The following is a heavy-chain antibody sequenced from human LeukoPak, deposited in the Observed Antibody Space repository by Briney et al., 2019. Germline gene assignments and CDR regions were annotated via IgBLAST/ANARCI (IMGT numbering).Heavy chain of an antibody. CDR1: GGSISSSSYY. CDR2: IYYSGRT. J-gene: IGHJ3*02. CDR3: ARHRVIKYQLLGSAFDI. D-gene: IGHD2-2*01. V-gene: IGHV4-39*01. Sequence: SSETLSLTCTVSGGSISSSSYYWRWTRQPPGKVLEWIGCIYYSGRTYYDPSIKSRVTISIHTSKTQFSLKLSSVTAADTAVYYCARHRVIKYQLLGSAFDIWGQGTMVTVSS.